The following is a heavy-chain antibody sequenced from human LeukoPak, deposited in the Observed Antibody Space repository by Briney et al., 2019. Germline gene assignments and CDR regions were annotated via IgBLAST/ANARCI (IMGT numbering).Heavy chain of an antibody. J-gene: IGHJ4*02. D-gene: IGHD4-17*01. CDR2: INHSGST. V-gene: IGHV4-34*01. Sequence: PSETLSLTCTVSGGSIRSYYWSWIRQPPGKGLEWIGEINHSGSTNYNPSLKSRVTISVDTSKNQFSLKLSSVTAADTAVYYCARASHDYGDYSHFDYWGQGTLVTVSS. CDR3: ARASHDYGDYSHFDY. CDR1: GGSIRSYY.